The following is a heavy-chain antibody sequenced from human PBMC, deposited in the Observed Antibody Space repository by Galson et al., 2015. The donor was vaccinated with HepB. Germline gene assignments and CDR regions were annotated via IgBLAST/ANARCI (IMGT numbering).Heavy chain of an antibody. CDR1: GGSISGYC. Sequence: ETLSLTCTLSGGSISGYCWSWIRQPPGKGLEYIGNIYYNGSTNYNPSLKSRVTISVDTSKNQFSLNLSSVTAADTAVYYCARRGAARLAPFDSWGQGTLVTVSS. J-gene: IGHJ4*02. D-gene: IGHD6-6*01. V-gene: IGHV4-59*08. CDR3: ARRGAARLAPFDS. CDR2: IYYNGST.